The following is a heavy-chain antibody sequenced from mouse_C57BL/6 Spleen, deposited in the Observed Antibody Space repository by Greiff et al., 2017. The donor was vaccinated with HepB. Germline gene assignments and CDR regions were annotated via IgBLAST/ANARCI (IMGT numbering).Heavy chain of an antibody. Sequence: VQLQQSGAELVKPGASVKLSCTASGFTITDYYMHWVKQRTEQGLEWIGRIDPEDGETKYAPNFQGKATITANTSSNTAYLQLSSLTSKDTDVYYWARRGYHWYIDVWGAGTTVAVSS. D-gene: IGHD2-2*01. CDR2: IDPEDGET. J-gene: IGHJ1*01. V-gene: IGHV14-2*01. CDR3: ARRGYHWYIDV. CDR1: GFTITDYY.